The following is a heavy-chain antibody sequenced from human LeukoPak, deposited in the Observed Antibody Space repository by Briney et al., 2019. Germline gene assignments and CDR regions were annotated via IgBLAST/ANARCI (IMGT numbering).Heavy chain of an antibody. CDR3: ARWPRGNYYYYYGMDV. D-gene: IGHD3-16*01. V-gene: IGHV4-34*01. CDR1: GGSFSGYY. CDR2: INHSGST. J-gene: IGHJ6*02. Sequence: PSETLSLTCAVYGGSFSGYYWSWIRQPPGKGLEWIGEINHSGSTNYNPSLKSRVTISVDTSKNQFSLKLSSVTAADTAVYYCARWPRGNYYYYYGMDVWGQGTTVTVSS.